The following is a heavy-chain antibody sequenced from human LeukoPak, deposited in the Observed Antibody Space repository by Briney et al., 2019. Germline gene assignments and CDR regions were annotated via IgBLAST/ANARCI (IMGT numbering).Heavy chain of an antibody. CDR3: APGNSGFYFV. V-gene: IGHV4-39*07. D-gene: IGHD3-22*01. CDR2: IYYSGRT. J-gene: IGHJ4*02. CDR1: GDSISSSSYY. Sequence: SETLSLTCTVSGDSISSSSYYWAWVRQPPGKGLEWVGSIYYSGRTHYKPSLKSRVTMSVDTSKNQFSLKLNSVTAADTAVYYCAPGNSGFYFVWGQGTLVTVSS.